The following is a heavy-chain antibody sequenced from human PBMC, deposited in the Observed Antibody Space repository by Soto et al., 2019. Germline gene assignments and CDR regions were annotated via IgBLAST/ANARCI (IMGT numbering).Heavy chain of an antibody. J-gene: IGHJ6*02. V-gene: IGHV3-33*01. Sequence: QVQLVESGGGVVQPGRSLRLSCAASGFTFSSYGMHWVRQAPGKGLEWVAVIWYDGSNKYYADSVKGRFTISRDNSKNTLYLQMNSLRAEDTAVYYGAREDNKGCGELWGDYGMDVWGQGTTVTVSS. CDR1: GFTFSSYG. CDR3: AREDNKGCGELWGDYGMDV. CDR2: IWYDGSNK. D-gene: IGHD3-10*01.